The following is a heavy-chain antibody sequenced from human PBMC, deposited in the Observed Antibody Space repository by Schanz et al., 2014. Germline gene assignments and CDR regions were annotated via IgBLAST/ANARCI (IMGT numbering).Heavy chain of an antibody. Sequence: EVQLAESGGGLVQPGGSLRLSCATSGFSFSSYAINWVRQAPGKGLEWVSTIGTSGGTNYAESVKGRFTISRDNSKNTLYLQMNSLRAEDTAVYYCAKGRFGELSAFDIWGQGTMVTVSS. D-gene: IGHD3-10*01. CDR2: IGTSGGT. CDR3: AKGRFGELSAFDI. V-gene: IGHV3-23*04. J-gene: IGHJ3*02. CDR1: GFSFSSYA.